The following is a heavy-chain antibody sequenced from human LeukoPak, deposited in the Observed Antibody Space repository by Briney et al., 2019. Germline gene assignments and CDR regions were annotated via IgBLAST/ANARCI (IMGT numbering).Heavy chain of an antibody. Sequence: ASVKVSCKASGYTFTIYGISWVRQAPGQGLEWMGWISAYNGNTNYSQKLQGRVTMTTDTSTSTHYMDLRSLRADDTAVYYCARDDDYYDSSGYNYWVQRTKVTVSS. CDR1: GYTFTIYG. CDR2: ISAYNGNT. J-gene: IGHJ4*02. V-gene: IGHV1-18*01. D-gene: IGHD3-22*01. CDR3: ARDDDYYDSSGYNY.